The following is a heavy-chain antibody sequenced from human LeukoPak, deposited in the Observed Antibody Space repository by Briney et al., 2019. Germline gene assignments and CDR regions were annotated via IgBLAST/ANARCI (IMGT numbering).Heavy chain of an antibody. D-gene: IGHD3-3*01. CDR2: IGLNSGSI. J-gene: IGHJ4*02. V-gene: IGHV3-9*01. CDR1: GFTFGAYP. CDR3: AKELSVSGMSPPDY. Sequence: GRSLRLSCAASGFTFGAYPMHWVRQVPGKGLEWVAGIGLNSGSIGYAAAVRGRFTVSRDNARNSLYLQMDSLRAEDTALYYCAKELSVSGMSPPDYWGQGTLVTVSS.